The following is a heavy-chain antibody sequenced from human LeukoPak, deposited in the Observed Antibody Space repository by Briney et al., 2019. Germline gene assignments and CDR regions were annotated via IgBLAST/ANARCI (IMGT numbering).Heavy chain of an antibody. D-gene: IGHD3-10*01. CDR1: GGSFSGYY. CDR3: ASSGSGSYYPFDY. V-gene: IGHV4-34*01. Sequence: SETLSLTCAVYGGSFSGYYWSWIRQPPGKGLEWIGEINHSGSTNYNPSLKSRVTISVDTPKNQFSLKLSSVTAADTAVYYCASSGSGSYYPFDYWGQGTLVTVSS. J-gene: IGHJ4*02. CDR2: INHSGST.